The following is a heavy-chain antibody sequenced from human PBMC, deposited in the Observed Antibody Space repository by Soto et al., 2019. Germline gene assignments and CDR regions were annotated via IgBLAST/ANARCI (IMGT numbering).Heavy chain of an antibody. CDR2: ISGSGGST. Sequence: GGSLRLPCAASGFTFSSYAMSWVRQAPGKGLEWVSAISGSGGSTYYADSVKGRFTISRDNSKNTLYLQMNSLRAEDTAVYYCAKDLEGGYGGLRYYYYYYGMDVWGQGTTVTVSS. J-gene: IGHJ6*02. D-gene: IGHD5-12*01. CDR1: GFTFSSYA. CDR3: AKDLEGGYGGLRYYYYYYGMDV. V-gene: IGHV3-23*01.